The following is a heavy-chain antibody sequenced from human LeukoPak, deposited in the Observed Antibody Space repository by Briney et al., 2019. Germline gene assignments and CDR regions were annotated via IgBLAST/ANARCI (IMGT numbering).Heavy chain of an antibody. J-gene: IGHJ5*02. V-gene: IGHV4-34*01. Sequence: SETLSLTCAVYGGSFSGYYWSWIRQPPGKGLEWIGEINHSGSTNYNPSLKSRVTISVDTSKNQFSLKLSSVTAADTAVYYCAREVIVVVTGYNWFDPWGQGTLVTVSS. CDR1: GGSFSGYY. CDR3: AREVIVVVTGYNWFDP. CDR2: INHSGST. D-gene: IGHD2-21*02.